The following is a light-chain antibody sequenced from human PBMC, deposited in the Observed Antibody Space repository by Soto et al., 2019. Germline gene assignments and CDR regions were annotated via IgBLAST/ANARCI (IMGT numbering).Light chain of an antibody. CDR2: DVN. J-gene: IGLJ2*01. V-gene: IGLV2-14*03. CDR1: SSDIGRYNF. CDR3: SSYTESNTVV. Sequence: QSALTQPASVSGSPGQSIAISCTGTSSDIGRYNFVSWYQQHPGQVPKLMIYDVNNRPSGVSDRFSGSKSGNTASLTISGLQAEDEAHYYCSSYTESNTVVFGGGTKVTVL.